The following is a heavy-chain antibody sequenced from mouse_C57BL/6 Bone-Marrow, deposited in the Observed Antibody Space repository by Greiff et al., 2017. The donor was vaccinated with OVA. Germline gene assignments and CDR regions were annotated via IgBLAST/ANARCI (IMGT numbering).Heavy chain of an antibody. Sequence: EVQRVESGPGLVKPSQSLSLTCSVTGYSITSGYYWNWIRQFPGNKLEWMGYISYDGSNNYHPSLKNRISITRDTSKNQCFLKLNSVTTEDTATYYCASRMDYWGQGTSVTVSS. CDR2: ISYDGSN. J-gene: IGHJ4*01. V-gene: IGHV3-6*01. CDR3: ASRMDY. CDR1: GYSITSGYY.